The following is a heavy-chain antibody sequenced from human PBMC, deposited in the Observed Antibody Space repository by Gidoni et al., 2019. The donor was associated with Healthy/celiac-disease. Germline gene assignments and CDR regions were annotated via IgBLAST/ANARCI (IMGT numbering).Heavy chain of an antibody. Sequence: EVHLVESGGCVVRPGGSLILSVAASGFTFYDSGLSWGRQAPGKGLECVSGINRKGGSTGYADYVKGSFTISRDNAKNSLYLQMNRLRAEDTALYYCARVTGEGEGLGIAVAGPLDYWGQGTLVTVSS. CDR2: INRKGGST. CDR1: GFTFYDSG. J-gene: IGHJ4*02. V-gene: IGHV3-20*03. CDR3: ARVTGEGEGLGIAVAGPLDY. D-gene: IGHD6-19*01.